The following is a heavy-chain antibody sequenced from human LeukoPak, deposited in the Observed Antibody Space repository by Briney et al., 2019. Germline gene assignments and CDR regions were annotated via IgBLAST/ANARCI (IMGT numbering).Heavy chain of an antibody. Sequence: GGSLRLSCAASGFTFSSYWMSWVRQAPGKGLEWVANIKQDGSEKYYVDSVKGRFTISRDNAKNSLYLQMNSLRAEDTAVYYCAKERRGFQFDIWGQGTMVTVSS. CDR2: IKQDGSEK. V-gene: IGHV3-7*03. CDR3: AKERRGFQFDI. J-gene: IGHJ3*02. CDR1: GFTFSSYW.